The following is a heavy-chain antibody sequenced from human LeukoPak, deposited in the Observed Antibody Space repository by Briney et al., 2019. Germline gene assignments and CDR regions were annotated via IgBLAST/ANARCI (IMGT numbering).Heavy chain of an antibody. Sequence: NPSETLSLTCTVSGGSISLYYWNWIRQPAGRGLEWIGRIFTSGITNYNPSLKSRVTMSVEKSKSQFSLALSSVTAADTAVYYCARDLPPPGTYPQMSWFDPWGQGTLVTVSS. D-gene: IGHD2-2*02. J-gene: IGHJ5*02. CDR2: IFTSGIT. CDR1: GGSISLYY. CDR3: ARDLPPPGTYPQMSWFDP. V-gene: IGHV4-4*07.